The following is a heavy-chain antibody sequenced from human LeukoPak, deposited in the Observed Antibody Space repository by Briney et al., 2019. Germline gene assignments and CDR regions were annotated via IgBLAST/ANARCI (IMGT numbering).Heavy chain of an antibody. CDR3: ARDLSFDWFPYYFDY. D-gene: IGHD3-9*01. J-gene: IGHJ4*02. CDR1: SGSVSNSHYY. CDR2: IFYSGNT. Sequence: PSETLSLTCTVSSGSVSNSHYYWPWVRQPPGKGLVWLGSIFYSGNTHYNPSLKIPLTISIYTSKNQFSLKVSSMTAADTAIYYCARDLSFDWFPYYFDYWGQGILVTVSS. V-gene: IGHV4-39*07.